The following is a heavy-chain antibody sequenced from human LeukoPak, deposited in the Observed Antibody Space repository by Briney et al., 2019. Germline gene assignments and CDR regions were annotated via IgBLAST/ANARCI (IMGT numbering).Heavy chain of an antibody. Sequence: SETLSLTCTVSGGSIGSYYWSWIRQPAGKGLEWIGRIYNSGSTNYNPSLKSRVTISVDTSKNQFSLKLSSVTAADTAVYYCARDMVVRGVYDYWGQGTLVTVSS. CDR1: GGSIGSYY. V-gene: IGHV4-4*07. J-gene: IGHJ4*02. CDR2: IYNSGST. CDR3: ARDMVVRGVYDY. D-gene: IGHD3-10*01.